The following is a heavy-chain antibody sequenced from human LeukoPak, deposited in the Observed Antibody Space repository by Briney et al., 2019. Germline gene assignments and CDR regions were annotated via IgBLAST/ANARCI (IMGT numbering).Heavy chain of an antibody. CDR1: GSSISCYH. Sequence: SETLTLTCTVSGSSISCYHSSWIRQPPGKGLELVGFIYYGGSNNCNPSSQGRVTISADKSINHSSLQLNSVTAADTAVYFCARHSLELVDADYDQGGQGTLVTVS. CDR3: ARHSLELVDADYDQ. J-gene: IGHJ4*02. D-gene: IGHD3-22*01. CDR2: IYYGGSN. V-gene: IGHV4-59*08.